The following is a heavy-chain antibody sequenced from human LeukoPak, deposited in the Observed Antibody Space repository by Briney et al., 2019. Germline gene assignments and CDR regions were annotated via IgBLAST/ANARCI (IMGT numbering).Heavy chain of an antibody. CDR2: INHSGST. V-gene: IGHV4-34*01. CDR3: ARVSGPVGSYGMDV. D-gene: IGHD1-1*01. CDR1: GGSFSGYY. J-gene: IGHJ6*02. Sequence: SETLSLTCAVYGGSFSGYYWSWIRQPPGKGLEWIGEINHSGSTNYNPSLKSRVTISVDTSKNQFSLKLSSVTAADTAVYYCARVSGPVGSYGMDVWGQGTTVTVSS.